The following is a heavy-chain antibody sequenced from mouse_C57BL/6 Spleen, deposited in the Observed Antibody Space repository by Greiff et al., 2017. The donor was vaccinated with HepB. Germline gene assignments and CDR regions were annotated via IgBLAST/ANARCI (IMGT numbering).Heavy chain of an antibody. V-gene: IGHV1-82*01. D-gene: IGHD1-1*01. Sequence: VQLQQSGPELVKPGASVKISCKASGYAFSSSWMNWVKQRPGKGLDWIGRIYPGDGDTNYNGKFKGKATLTADKSSSTAYMQLSSLISEDSAVYFCARYYYGSSYVYFDVWGTGTTVTVAS. J-gene: IGHJ1*03. CDR3: ARYYYGSSYVYFDV. CDR2: IYPGDGDT. CDR1: GYAFSSSW.